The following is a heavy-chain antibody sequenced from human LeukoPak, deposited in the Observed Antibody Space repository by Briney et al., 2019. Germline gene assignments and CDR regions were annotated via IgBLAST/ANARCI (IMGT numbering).Heavy chain of an antibody. CDR2: IASKTDGGAT. CDR1: GLTVANAW. D-gene: IGHD3-10*01. J-gene: IGHJ4*02. V-gene: IGHV3-15*07. CDR3: TTGIRGD. Sequence: GGSLRLSCSASGLTVANAWMNWVRQAPGEGLDWVGRIASKTDGGATDYAAPVKGRFTISRDDSKNTLNLQMNSLKTEDTAVYYCTTGIRGDWGQGTLVTVSS.